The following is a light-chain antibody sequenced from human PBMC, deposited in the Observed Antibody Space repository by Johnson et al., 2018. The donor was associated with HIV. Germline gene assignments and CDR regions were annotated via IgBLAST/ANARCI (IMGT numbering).Light chain of an antibody. CDR2: ENN. Sequence: QSVLTQPPSVSAAPGQKVTISCSGSSSNIGNNYVSWYQQLPGTAPKLLIYENNKRPSGIPDRFSGSKSGTSATLGINGLQTGDEADYYCGTWDSSLSALFGTGTKVTVL. J-gene: IGLJ1*01. CDR3: GTWDSSLSAL. V-gene: IGLV1-51*02. CDR1: SSNIGNNY.